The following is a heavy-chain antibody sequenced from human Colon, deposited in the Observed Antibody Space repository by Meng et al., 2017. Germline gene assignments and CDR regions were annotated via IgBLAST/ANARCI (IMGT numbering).Heavy chain of an antibody. CDR2: AANSFDPSP. D-gene: IGHD7-27*01. J-gene: IGHJ4*02. CDR1: GGSVSSAAYQ. Sequence: QLQLEQSGPGLVLPSSTLSLMSTVSGGSVSSAAYQWGWIRQPPGKGLEWIGYAANSFDPSPNYNPSLKSRVTISLDTPKNQFSLKLTSVTAADTAVYYCARDYWGSLDYWGQGILVTVSS. CDR3: ARDYWGSLDY. V-gene: IGHV4-61*08.